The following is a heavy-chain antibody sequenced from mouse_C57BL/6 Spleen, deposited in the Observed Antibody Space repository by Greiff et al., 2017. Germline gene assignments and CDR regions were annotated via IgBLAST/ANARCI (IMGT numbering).Heavy chain of an antibody. CDR3: TKSLRRLRVDY. D-gene: IGHD1-2*01. V-gene: IGHV1-15*01. Sequence: QVQLQQSGAELVRPGASVTLSCKASGYTFTNYEMHWVKQTPVHGLEWIGAIDPETGGTSYNQKFKGKAILTEDKSSSTAYMELRSLTSEDSAVYYCTKSLRRLRVDYWGQGTSVTVSS. CDR2: IDPETGGT. CDR1: GYTFTNYE. J-gene: IGHJ4*01.